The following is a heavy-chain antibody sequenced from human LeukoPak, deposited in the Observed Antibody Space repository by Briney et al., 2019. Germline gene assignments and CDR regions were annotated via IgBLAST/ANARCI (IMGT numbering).Heavy chain of an antibody. Sequence: SETLSLTCTVSGGSISSSSYYWGWIRQPPGKGLERIGSIYYSGSTYYNPSLKSRVTISVDTSKNQFSLKLSSVTAADTAVYYCARDDTIFGVVNPRNNAFDIWGQGTMVTVSS. CDR1: GGSISSSSYY. CDR2: IYYSGST. D-gene: IGHD3-3*01. CDR3: ARDDTIFGVVNPRNNAFDI. V-gene: IGHV4-39*02. J-gene: IGHJ3*02.